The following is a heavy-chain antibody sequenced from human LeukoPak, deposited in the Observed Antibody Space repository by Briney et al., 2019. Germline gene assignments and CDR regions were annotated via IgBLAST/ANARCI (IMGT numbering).Heavy chain of an antibody. Sequence: GASVKVSCKASGYTFTSYGISWVRQAPGQGLEWMGWISAYNGNTNYAQKLQGRVTMTTDTSTSTAYMELRSLRSDDTAVYYCARVTYSSSWYYYYYMDVWGKGTTVTISS. D-gene: IGHD6-13*01. J-gene: IGHJ6*03. V-gene: IGHV1-18*01. CDR3: ARVTYSSSWYYYYYMDV. CDR1: GYTFTSYG. CDR2: ISAYNGNT.